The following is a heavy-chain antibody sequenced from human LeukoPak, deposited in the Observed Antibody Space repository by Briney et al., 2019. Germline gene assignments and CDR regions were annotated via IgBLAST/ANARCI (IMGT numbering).Heavy chain of an antibody. V-gene: IGHV1-8*02. CDR3: ARPYCSGGDCLRYFDL. CDR1: GYTFTNYG. J-gene: IGHJ2*01. D-gene: IGHD2-15*01. Sequence: GASVKVSCKASGYTFTNYGISWVRQAPGQGLEWMGWMNPISGSTGYAQKFQGRVTMTRSTSISTAYMELSSLRSEDTAVYYCARPYCSGGDCLRYFDLWGRGTLITVSS. CDR2: MNPISGST.